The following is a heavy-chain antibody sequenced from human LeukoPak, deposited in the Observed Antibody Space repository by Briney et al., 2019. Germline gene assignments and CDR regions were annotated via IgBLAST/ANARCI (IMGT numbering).Heavy chain of an antibody. Sequence: SETLSLTCTVSGGYISSYYWSWIRQPPGKGLEWIGYVYYSGTTNYNPSLKSRVIISADTSKNQFSLKLSSVTAADTAVYYCARGYYDNRFDIWGQGTMVTVSS. V-gene: IGHV4-59*12. CDR3: ARGYYDNRFDI. D-gene: IGHD3-22*01. J-gene: IGHJ3*02. CDR1: GGYISSYY. CDR2: VYYSGTT.